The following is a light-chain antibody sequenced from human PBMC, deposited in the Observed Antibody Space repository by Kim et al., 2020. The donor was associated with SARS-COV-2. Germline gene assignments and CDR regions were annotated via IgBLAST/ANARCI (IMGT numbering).Light chain of an antibody. V-gene: IGLV2-14*01. Sequence: GQSITISSTGTSNDIGNYNYVSWYQQQPGNAPKLLIYEVSKRPSGVSNRFSGSKSGKTASLTISGLHPEDESDYYCISYTDRSTFEVGGGTQLTVL. CDR2: EVS. J-gene: IGLJ2*01. CDR1: SNDIGNYNY. CDR3: ISYTDRSTFE.